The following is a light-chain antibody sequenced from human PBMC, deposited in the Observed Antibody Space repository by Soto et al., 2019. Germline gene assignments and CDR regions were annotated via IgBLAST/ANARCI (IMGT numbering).Light chain of an antibody. J-gene: IGKJ2*01. CDR3: QQYNNWPPYT. CDR1: QSVGSN. V-gene: IGKV3-15*01. CDR2: VAS. Sequence: EIVMTQSPATLSVSPGERATLSCRASQSVGSNLAWYQQKPGQAPRLLIYVASARATGIPDRFSGSGSGTEFTLTISSLQSEDIAVYYCQQYNNWPPYTFGQGTELEIK.